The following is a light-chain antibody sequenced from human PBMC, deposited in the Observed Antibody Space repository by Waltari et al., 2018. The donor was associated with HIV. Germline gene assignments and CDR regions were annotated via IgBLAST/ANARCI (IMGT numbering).Light chain of an antibody. Sequence: HSVLTQPPSASGTAGPRVTLPCSGRSPHIVGNLVYWFRHLPGTTPKLLIYNNTQRPSGVPDRFSASKSGTSASLAISGLRSEDEADYYCASWDDTVSGWVFGGGTKLTVL. J-gene: IGLJ3*02. CDR2: NNT. V-gene: IGLV1-47*02. CDR3: ASWDDTVSGWV. CDR1: SPHIVGNL.